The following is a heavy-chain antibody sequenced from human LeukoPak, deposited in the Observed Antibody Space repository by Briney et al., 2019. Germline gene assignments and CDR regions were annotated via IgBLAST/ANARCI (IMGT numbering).Heavy chain of an antibody. CDR2: IIPILGIA. CDR1: GGTFSSYA. Sequence: SVKVSCKASGGTFSSYAISWVRQAPGQGLEWMGRIIPILGIANYAQKFQGRVTIIADKFTSTAYMELSSLRSEDTAVYYCARDQKVGATPYFGMDVWGQGTTVTVSS. V-gene: IGHV1-69*04. CDR3: ARDQKVGATPYFGMDV. J-gene: IGHJ6*02. D-gene: IGHD1-26*01.